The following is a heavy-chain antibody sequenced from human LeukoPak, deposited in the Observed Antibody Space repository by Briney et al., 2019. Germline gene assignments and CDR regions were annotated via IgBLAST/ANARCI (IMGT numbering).Heavy chain of an antibody. D-gene: IGHD3-10*01. V-gene: IGHV1-69*05. CDR1: GGTFSSYA. CDR2: TIPIFGTA. CDR3: ARSFYPIGSMVRGVRSLVSSGYDY. Sequence: SVKVSCKASGGTFSSYAISWVRQAPGQGLEWMGGTIPIFGTANYEQKFQGRVTITTDESTSTAYMELSSLRSEDTAVYYCARSFYPIGSMVRGVRSLVSSGYDYWGQGTLVTVSS. J-gene: IGHJ4*02.